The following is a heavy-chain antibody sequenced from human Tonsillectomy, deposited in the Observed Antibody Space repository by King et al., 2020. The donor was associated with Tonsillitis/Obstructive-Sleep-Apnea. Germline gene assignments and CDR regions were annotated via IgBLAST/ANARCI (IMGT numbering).Heavy chain of an antibody. CDR1: GFIFGDYG. CDR3: TSDPVIAARYPVIDV. J-gene: IGHJ6*02. D-gene: IGHD2-15*01. Sequence: VQLVESGGDLVQPGRSLRLSCTVSGFIFGDYGMSWVRQAPGKGLEWVAFIKSKTYGGTTHYGASVEGRFTISRDDSKSIAYLQMNSLKTEDTGVYYCTSDPVIAARYPVIDVWGQGPTVTVSS. CDR2: IKSKTYGGTT. V-gene: IGHV3-49*04.